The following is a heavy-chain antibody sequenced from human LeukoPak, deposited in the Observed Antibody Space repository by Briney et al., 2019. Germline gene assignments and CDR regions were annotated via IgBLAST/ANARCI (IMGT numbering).Heavy chain of an antibody. CDR1: GGSIRSSYYY. Sequence: SETLSLTCTVSGGSIRSSYYYWRWIRQPPGKGLEWIGYIYYSGSTNYNPSLKSRVTISVDTSKNQFSLKLSSVTAADTAVYYCARLSEVVVVTWGQGTLVTVSS. V-gene: IGHV4-61*01. CDR2: IYYSGST. D-gene: IGHD2-15*01. J-gene: IGHJ5*02. CDR3: ARLSEVVVVT.